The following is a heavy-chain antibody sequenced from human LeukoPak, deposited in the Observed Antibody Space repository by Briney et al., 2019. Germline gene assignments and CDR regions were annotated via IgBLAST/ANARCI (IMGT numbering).Heavy chain of an antibody. CDR2: INHSGST. Sequence: SETLSLTCAVYGGSFSGYYWSWIRQPPGKGLEWIGEINHSGSTNYNPSLKSRVTISVDTSKNQFSLRLSSVTAADTAVYYCASLAGHAFDIWGQGTMVTVSS. V-gene: IGHV4-34*01. CDR3: ASLAGHAFDI. J-gene: IGHJ3*02. CDR1: GGSFSGYY. D-gene: IGHD1-14*01.